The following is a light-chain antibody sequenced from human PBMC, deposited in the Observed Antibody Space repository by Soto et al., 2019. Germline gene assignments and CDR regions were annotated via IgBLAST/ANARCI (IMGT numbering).Light chain of an antibody. V-gene: IGKV1-5*03. Sequence: DIQMTQSTSTLSASVGDRVTITCRASQSINNWLAWYQQKPGKAPKLLIYQASSLESGVPSRFSGSGSGTEFTLTISSLQPDDFATYYCQQYNSYWTFGQGTKVEIK. J-gene: IGKJ1*01. CDR2: QAS. CDR3: QQYNSYWT. CDR1: QSINNW.